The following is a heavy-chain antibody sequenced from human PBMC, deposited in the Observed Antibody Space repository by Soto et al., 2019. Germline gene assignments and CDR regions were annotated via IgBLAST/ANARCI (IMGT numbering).Heavy chain of an antibody. J-gene: IGHJ4*02. CDR2: ISSSSSYI. CDR1: GFAFSSYS. CDR3: AREIRYSNPFDY. Sequence: GGSLRLSCAASGFAFSSYSMNWVRQAPGKGLEWVSSISSSSSYIYCADSVKGRFTISRDNAKNSLYLQMNSLRAEDTAVYYCAREIRYSNPFDYWGQGTLVTVSS. V-gene: IGHV3-21*01. D-gene: IGHD4-4*01.